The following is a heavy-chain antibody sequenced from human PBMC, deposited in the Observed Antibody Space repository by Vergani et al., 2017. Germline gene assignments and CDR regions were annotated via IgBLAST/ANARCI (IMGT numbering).Heavy chain of an antibody. Sequence: QVQLQESGPGLVKPPGTLSLTCAVSGGSISSSNWWSWVRQPPGKGLEWIGEIYHSGSTNYNPSLKSRVTISVDKSISTAYLQWSSLKASDTAMDYCARHPYTVTPPRYYDYGMDVWGQGTTVTVSS. V-gene: IGHV4-4*03. D-gene: IGHD4-11*01. CDR2: IYHSGST. J-gene: IGHJ6*02. CDR1: GGSISSSNW. CDR3: ARHPYTVTPPRYYDYGMDV.